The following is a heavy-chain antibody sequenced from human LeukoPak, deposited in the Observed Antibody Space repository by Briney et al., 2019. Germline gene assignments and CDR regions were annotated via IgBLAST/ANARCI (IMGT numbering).Heavy chain of an antibody. J-gene: IGHJ6*02. V-gene: IGHV3-74*01. CDR2: INSDGSNT. CDR3: ARGWVGKDV. CDR1: GFTFSSSW. Sequence: GGSLGLSCAASGFTFSSSWMHWVRQAPGKGLLWVSRINSDGSNTGYADSVKGRFTISRDNAKNTLYLQMNSLRADDTAVYYCARGWVGKDVWGQGTTVTVSS. D-gene: IGHD3-10*01.